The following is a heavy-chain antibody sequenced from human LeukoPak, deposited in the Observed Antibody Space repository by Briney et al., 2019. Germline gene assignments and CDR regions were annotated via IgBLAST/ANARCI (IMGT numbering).Heavy chain of an antibody. CDR2: ISAYNGNT. J-gene: IGHJ6*03. Sequence: GASVKVSCKASGYTFTSYGISWVRQAPGQGLEWMGWISAYNGNTNYAQKLQGRVTMTTDTSTSTAYMELRSLRSDDTAVYYCARDKANCSSTSCSGDYYYMDVWGKGTTVTVSS. D-gene: IGHD2-2*01. CDR1: GYTFTSYG. CDR3: ARDKANCSSTSCSGDYYYMDV. V-gene: IGHV1-18*01.